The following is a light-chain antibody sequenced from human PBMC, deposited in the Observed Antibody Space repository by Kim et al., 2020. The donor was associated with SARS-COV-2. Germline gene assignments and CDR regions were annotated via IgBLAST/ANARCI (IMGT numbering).Light chain of an antibody. V-gene: IGLV1-44*01. J-gene: IGLJ3*02. CDR1: NSNIGGGT. CDR2: NTD. CDR3: SSWDDSLNGGL. Sequence: QSVLTQPPSASGTPGQCVTISCSGSNSNIGGGTVNWYQHLPGAAPTLLIYNTDQRPSGVSDRFSGSQSGTSASLAISGLQSDDEDDYYYSSWDDSLNGGLFGGGTQLTVL.